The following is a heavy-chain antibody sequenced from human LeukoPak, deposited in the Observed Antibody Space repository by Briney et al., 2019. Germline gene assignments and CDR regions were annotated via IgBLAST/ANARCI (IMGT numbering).Heavy chain of an antibody. CDR2: VDPEDGET. J-gene: IGHJ4*02. CDR1: GYTFTDYY. D-gene: IGHD1-26*01. V-gene: IGHV1-69-2*01. Sequence: ASVKISCKVSGYTFTDYYMHWVQQAPGKGLEWMGLVDPEDGETIYAEEFQGRVTITADTSTDTAYMELSSLRSEDTAVYYCATVGGSYSDCWGQGTLVTVSS. CDR3: ATVGGSYSDC.